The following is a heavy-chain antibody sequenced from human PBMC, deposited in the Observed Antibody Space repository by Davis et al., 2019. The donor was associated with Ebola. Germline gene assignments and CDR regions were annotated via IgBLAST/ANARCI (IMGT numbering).Heavy chain of an antibody. Sequence: GESLKISCAASGFPFSSYAMHWVRQSPGKGLEWVALISYDGNNKYYADSVKGRFTISRDNSKNTVFLQMNSLRAEDTAVYYCARDGRGYYYDSSDIQSSGDAFDIWGQGTMVTVSS. D-gene: IGHD3-22*01. CDR2: ISYDGNNK. V-gene: IGHV3-30-3*01. CDR3: ARDGRGYYYDSSDIQSSGDAFDI. CDR1: GFPFSSYA. J-gene: IGHJ3*02.